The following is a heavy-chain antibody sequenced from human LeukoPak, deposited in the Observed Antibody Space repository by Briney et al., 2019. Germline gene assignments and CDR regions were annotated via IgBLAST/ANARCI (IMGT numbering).Heavy chain of an antibody. CDR3: AHRRAQLWLQGGGYFDY. Sequence: SGPTLVNPTPTLTLTCTFSGFSLSTSAVGVGWIRQPPGKALEWLALIYWNDDKRYSPSLESRLIITKDTSKNQVVLTMTNMDPVDTATYYCAHRRAQLWLQGGGYFDYWGQGTLVTVSS. CDR1: GFSLSTSAVG. CDR2: IYWNDDK. J-gene: IGHJ4*02. D-gene: IGHD5-18*01. V-gene: IGHV2-5*01.